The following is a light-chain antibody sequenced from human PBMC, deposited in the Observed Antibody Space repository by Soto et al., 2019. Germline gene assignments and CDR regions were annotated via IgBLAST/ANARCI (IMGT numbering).Light chain of an antibody. V-gene: IGLV2-14*01. J-gene: IGLJ1*01. CDR1: SSDVGGYNY. CDR3: SSYTSSSTLGV. CDR2: DVS. Sequence: QSALTQPASVSGSPGQSITISCTGTSSDVGGYNYVSWYQQHPGKAPKLMIYDVSNRPSGVSNRFSGSKSGNKASLTISGLQAEDEADYYCSSYTSSSTLGVFGTGTKLPVL.